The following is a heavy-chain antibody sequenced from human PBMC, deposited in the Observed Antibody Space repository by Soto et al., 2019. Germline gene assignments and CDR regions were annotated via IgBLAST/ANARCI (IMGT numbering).Heavy chain of an antibody. J-gene: IGHJ4*02. V-gene: IGHV1-18*01. Sequence: QVQVVQSGAEVKKPGASVKVSCKASGYTFSNYGISWVRQAPGQGLEWMGWISTYNDNTHYAQKFQDTVTMTIDTSTTTAYMELRSLRSDDTAVYYCARVPSTALAFWYFDYWGQGTLVIVSS. CDR1: GYTFSNYG. D-gene: IGHD5-18*01. CDR3: ARVPSTALAFWYFDY. CDR2: ISTYNDNT.